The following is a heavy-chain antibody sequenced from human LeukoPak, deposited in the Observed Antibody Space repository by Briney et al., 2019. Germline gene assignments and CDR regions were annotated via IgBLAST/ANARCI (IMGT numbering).Heavy chain of an antibody. J-gene: IGHJ5*02. D-gene: IGHD1-7*01. Sequence: SETLSLTCTVSSDSIGNYYWTWIRQSPGKRLEWLGYYSSTGDSEYNPYLKSRVTMSVDMSENQFSLKLTSVTAADTAVYFCARGYHWNYGWFDPWGQGTLVTVSS. CDR2: YSSTGDS. V-gene: IGHV4-59*01. CDR1: SDSIGNYY. CDR3: ARGYHWNYGWFDP.